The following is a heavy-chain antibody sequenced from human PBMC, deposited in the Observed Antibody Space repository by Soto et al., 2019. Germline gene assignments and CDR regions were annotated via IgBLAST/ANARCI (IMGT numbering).Heavy chain of an antibody. V-gene: IGHV4-34*01. J-gene: IGHJ6*02. CDR2: INHSGST. Sequence: SETLSLTCAVYGGSFSGYYWSWIRQPPGKGLEWIGEINHSGSTNYNPSLKSRVTISVDTSKNQFSLKLSSVTAADTAVYYCARWGLIAALGGYYYYGMNVWGQGTTVTVSS. CDR1: GGSFSGYY. D-gene: IGHD6-6*01. CDR3: ARWGLIAALGGYYYYGMNV.